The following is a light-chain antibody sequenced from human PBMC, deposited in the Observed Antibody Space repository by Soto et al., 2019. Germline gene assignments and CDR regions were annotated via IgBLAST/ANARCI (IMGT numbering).Light chain of an antibody. J-gene: IGKJ3*01. Sequence: DIQMTQSPSSLSASVGDRVTITYRASQSISNYLNWYQQKPGKAPKLLIYAASSLQSGVPSRFSGSGSGTDFTLTISSLQPEDFATYSCQQNYTTLFTFGPGTNVDIK. CDR1: QSISNY. CDR3: QQNYTTLFT. V-gene: IGKV1-39*01. CDR2: AAS.